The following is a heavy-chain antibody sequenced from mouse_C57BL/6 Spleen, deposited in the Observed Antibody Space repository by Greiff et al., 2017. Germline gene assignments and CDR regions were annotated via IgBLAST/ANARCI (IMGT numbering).Heavy chain of an antibody. CDR1: GYTFTSYW. CDR2: IYPSDSET. V-gene: IGHV1-61*01. CDR3: ARRKIAMDY. J-gene: IGHJ4*01. Sequence: QVQLQQPGAELVRPGSSVKLSCKASGYTFTSYWLDWVKQRPGQGLEWIGNIYPSDSETHYNQKFKDKATLTVDKASSTAYMQLSSLTSEDSSVYYCARRKIAMDYWGQGTSVTVSS.